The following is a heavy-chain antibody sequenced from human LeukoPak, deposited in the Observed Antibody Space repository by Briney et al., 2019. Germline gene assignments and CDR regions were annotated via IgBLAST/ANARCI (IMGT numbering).Heavy chain of an antibody. CDR2: INPNSGGT. D-gene: IGHD2-15*01. CDR1: GHTFTGYY. J-gene: IGHJ4*02. V-gene: IGHV1-2*02. Sequence: ASVKVSCKASGHTFTGYYMHWVRQAPGQGLEWMGWINPNSGGTSYAQKFQGRVTMTRDTSISTAYMELSRLRSDDTAVYYCARGSGYSFAYWGQGTLVIVSS. CDR3: ARGSGYSFAY.